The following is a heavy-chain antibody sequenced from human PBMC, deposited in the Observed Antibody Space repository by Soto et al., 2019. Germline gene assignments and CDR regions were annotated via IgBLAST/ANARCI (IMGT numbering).Heavy chain of an antibody. CDR3: AKNYQFDC. CDR1: GLTFSGSN. Sequence: PGGSLRLSCATSGLTFSGSNMHWVRQASGKGLEWVSSVNVNGEGTNYADSVKDRFTISRDDSKSTLYLQMNFLRADDTAIYYCAKNYQFDCWGQGTLVTVSS. J-gene: IGHJ4*02. D-gene: IGHD2-2*01. CDR2: VNVNGEGT. V-gene: IGHV3-23*01.